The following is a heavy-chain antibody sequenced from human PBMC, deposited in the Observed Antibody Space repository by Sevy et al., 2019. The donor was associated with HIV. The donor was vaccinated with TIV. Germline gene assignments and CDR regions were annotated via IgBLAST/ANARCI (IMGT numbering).Heavy chain of an antibody. Sequence: ASVKVSCKASGDTFTNNYIHWVRQAPGQGLEWMGMVDPSAGNTTYAQKFQGRVTMTRDTSTSILYMDLSSLRSEDTALCYSVKALPDQHSVSCGPGELFTLSS. CDR2: VDPSAGNT. CDR3: VKALPDQHSVS. CDR1: GDTFTNNY. D-gene: IGHD2-15*01. V-gene: IGHV1-46*01. J-gene: IGHJ5*02.